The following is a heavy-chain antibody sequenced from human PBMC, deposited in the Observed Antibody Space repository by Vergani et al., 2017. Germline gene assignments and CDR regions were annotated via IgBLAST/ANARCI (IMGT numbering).Heavy chain of an antibody. J-gene: IGHJ4*02. D-gene: IGHD3-10*01. V-gene: IGHV3-23*01. Sequence: EVQLLESGGGLVQPGGSLRLSCAASGFTFSSYAMSWVRQAPGKGLEWVSAISGSGGSTYYADSVKGRFTISRDNSNNSLYLQMNSLRAEDTAVYYCVKVWFGELSFFDYWGQGTLVTVSS. CDR2: ISGSGGST. CDR3: VKVWFGELSFFDY. CDR1: GFTFSSYA.